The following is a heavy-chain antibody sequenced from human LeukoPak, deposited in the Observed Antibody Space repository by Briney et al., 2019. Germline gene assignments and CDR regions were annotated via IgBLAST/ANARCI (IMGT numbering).Heavy chain of an antibody. CDR1: GYTFTSYG. D-gene: IGHD3-10*01. CDR2: ISAYNGNT. V-gene: IGHV1-18*01. J-gene: IGHJ6*03. CDR3: ARDTMVRGYYYYMDV. Sequence: ASVKVSCKASGYTFTSYGIGWVRQAPGRGLEWMGWISAYNGNTNYAQKLQGRVTMTTDTSTSTAYMELGSLRSDDTAVYYCARDTMVRGYYYYMDVWGKGTTVTVSS.